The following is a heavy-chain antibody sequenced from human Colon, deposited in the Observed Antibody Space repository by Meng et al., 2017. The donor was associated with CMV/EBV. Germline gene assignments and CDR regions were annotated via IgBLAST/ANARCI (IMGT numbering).Heavy chain of an antibody. J-gene: IGHJ1*01. V-gene: IGHV1-18*01. Sequence: QVHLLESGAELNQPVASVNSSCKTCGYTFTNFGISWVRQAPGQGLEWKAYNSPYNGDPNYAQRFQGRVALTTDTSTRTVYMELGSLTSDDPAMYYCARELARGGYWGQGTLVTVSS. CDR3: ARELARGGY. CDR1: GYTFTNFG. CDR2: NSPYNGDP.